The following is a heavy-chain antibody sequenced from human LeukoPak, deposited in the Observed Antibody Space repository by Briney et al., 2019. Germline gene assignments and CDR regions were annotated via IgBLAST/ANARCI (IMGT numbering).Heavy chain of an antibody. CDR2: IIPIFGTA. V-gene: IGHV1-69*13. CDR1: GGTFSSYA. CDR3: ARVGYSGSYDTSY. Sequence: ASVKVSCKASGGTFSSYAISWVRQAPGQGLEWMGGIIPIFGTANYAQKFQGRVTITADESTSTAYMELRSLRSDDTAVYYCARVGYSGSYDTSYWGQGTLVTVSS. J-gene: IGHJ4*02. D-gene: IGHD1-26*01.